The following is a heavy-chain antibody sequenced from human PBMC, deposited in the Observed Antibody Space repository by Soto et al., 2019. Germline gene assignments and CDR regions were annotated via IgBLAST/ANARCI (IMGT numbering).Heavy chain of an antibody. CDR2: ISAYNGNT. Sequence: QVQLVQSGAEVKKPGASVKGSCKASGYTFTSYGISWVRQAPGQGLEWMGWISAYNGNTNYAQKLQGRDTMTTDTSTSTAYMELRSLRSDDTAVYYCARDRDSSGYYQEGFDYWGQGTLVTVSS. CDR3: ARDRDSSGYYQEGFDY. D-gene: IGHD3-22*01. V-gene: IGHV1-18*04. CDR1: GYTFTSYG. J-gene: IGHJ4*02.